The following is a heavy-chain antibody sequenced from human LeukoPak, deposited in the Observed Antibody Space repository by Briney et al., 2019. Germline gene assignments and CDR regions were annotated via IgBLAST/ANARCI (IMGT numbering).Heavy chain of an antibody. D-gene: IGHD5-18*01. CDR2: LNYNGGNT. CDR3: AQISVDTRRNRWADFDS. CDR1: GFTFSTYA. J-gene: IGHJ4*02. V-gene: IGHV3-23*01. Sequence: PGGSLRLSCAASGFTFSTYAMTWLRQAPGKGLEWVSALNYNGGNTYYADSVKGGFTIYRDNYKNMLYLQMNSLIAQDTAIYYCAQISVDTRRNRWADFDSWRQGILVTVSS.